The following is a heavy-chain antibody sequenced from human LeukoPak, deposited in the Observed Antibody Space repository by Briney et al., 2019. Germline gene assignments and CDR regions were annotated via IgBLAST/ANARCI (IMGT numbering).Heavy chain of an antibody. J-gene: IGHJ5*02. CDR1: GFTFSSYS. V-gene: IGHV3-23*01. CDR2: ISGSGGST. CDR3: AKGRVDYGGWFDL. Sequence: GESLRLTCAASGFTFSSYSMSWVRQAPGKGLEWISAISGSGGSTYYADSVKGRLTISRDNSKEPLYLQMNSLRAEDTAVYYYAKGRVDYGGWFDLWGQGTLVSVSS. D-gene: IGHD4-23*01.